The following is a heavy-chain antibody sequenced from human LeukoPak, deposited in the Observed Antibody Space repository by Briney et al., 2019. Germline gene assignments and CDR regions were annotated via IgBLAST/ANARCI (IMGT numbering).Heavy chain of an antibody. V-gene: IGHV4-59*01. J-gene: IGHJ4*02. Sequence: SETLSLTCTVSGGSISSYYWSWIRQPPGKGLEWIGYIYYSGTTNYNPSLKSRVTISVDTSKNQFSLKLSSVTAADTAVYYCARELTSTVSGYAYFDYWGQGTLVTVSS. CDR3: ARELTSTVSGYAYFDY. CDR1: GGSISSYY. D-gene: IGHD5-12*01. CDR2: IYYSGTT.